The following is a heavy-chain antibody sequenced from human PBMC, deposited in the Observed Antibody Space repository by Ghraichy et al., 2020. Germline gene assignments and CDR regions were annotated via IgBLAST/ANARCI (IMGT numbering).Heavy chain of an antibody. V-gene: IGHV3-21*06. CDR3: ARAIRLTGFPMDV. CDR1: GFRFNNYN. J-gene: IGHJ6*03. Sequence: GESLNISCAASGFRFNNYNMNWVRQAPGEGLEWVSSISSGSSYIYYADSVKGRFTISRDNANNSLYLQMNSLRAEDTAVYYCARAIRLTGFPMDVWGNGTTVSVSS. CDR2: ISSGSSYI. D-gene: IGHD3-9*01.